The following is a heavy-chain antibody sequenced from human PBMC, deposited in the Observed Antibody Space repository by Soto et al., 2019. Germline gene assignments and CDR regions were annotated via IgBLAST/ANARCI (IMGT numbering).Heavy chain of an antibody. V-gene: IGHV4-31*03. CDR2: IYYSGST. J-gene: IGHJ3*02. CDR3: ARDRGGFGEYDAFDI. D-gene: IGHD3-10*01. CDR1: GGSISSGGYY. Sequence: SETLSLTCTVSGGSISSGGYYWSWIRQHPGKGLEGIGYIYYSGSTYYNPSLKSRVTISVDTSKNQFSLKLSSVTAADTAGYYWARDRGGFGEYDAFDIWGQGTMVTVSS.